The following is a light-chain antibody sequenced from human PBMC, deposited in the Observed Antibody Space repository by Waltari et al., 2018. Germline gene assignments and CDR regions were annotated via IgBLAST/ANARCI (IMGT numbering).Light chain of an antibody. CDR1: SGSLSTTSY. CDR3: ALYMGSGIWV. Sequence: QTVVTQEPSLSVSPGGTVTLTCALSSGSLSTTSYATWYQQTPGQAPRTLVYKANARASGVPGRCSGSILGNTAALTITGAQADDESDYYCALYMGSGIWVFGGGTRLTVL. CDR2: KAN. V-gene: IGLV8-61*01. J-gene: IGLJ3*02.